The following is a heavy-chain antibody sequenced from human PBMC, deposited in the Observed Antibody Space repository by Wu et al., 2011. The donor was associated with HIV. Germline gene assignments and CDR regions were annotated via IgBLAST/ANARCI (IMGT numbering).Heavy chain of an antibody. CDR1: GGTFSNYA. CDR2: IIPLLGTP. D-gene: IGHD3-22*01. Sequence: QIQLVQSGAEVKKPGSSVKVSCKASGGTFSNYAISWVRQAPGQGLEWMGGIIPLLGTPNYAQKFQDRVTITTDESTNTAYMELSSLRWEDTAIFYCTRLSYYGDSGYYYFDDWGQGTLVTVSS. CDR3: TRLSYYGDSGYYYFDD. J-gene: IGHJ4*02. V-gene: IGHV1-69*05.